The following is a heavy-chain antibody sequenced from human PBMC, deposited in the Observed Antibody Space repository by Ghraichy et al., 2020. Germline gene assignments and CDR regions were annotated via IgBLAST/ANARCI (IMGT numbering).Heavy chain of an antibody. D-gene: IGHD3-10*01. V-gene: IGHV3-23*01. CDR3: AKDLNYGSGKSGYYFDY. CDR1: GFTFSSYA. CDR2: ISGSGGST. J-gene: IGHJ4*02. Sequence: GESLNISCAASGFTFSSYAMSWVRQAPGKGLEWVSAISGSGGSTYYADSVKGRFTISRDNSKNTLYLQMNSLRAEDTAVYYCAKDLNYGSGKSGYYFDYWGQGTLVTVSS.